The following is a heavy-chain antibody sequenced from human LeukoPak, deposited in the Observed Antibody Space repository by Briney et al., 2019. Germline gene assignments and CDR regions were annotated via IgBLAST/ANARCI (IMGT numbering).Heavy chain of an antibody. Sequence: GGSLRLSCAASGFTFSGYAMSWVRQAPGKGLEWVSGISASAGGTYYADSVKGRFTISRDNSKNTLYLQLDSLTAEDTAVYYCAKLVGVAPTDYWGQETLVTVSS. D-gene: IGHD2-15*01. J-gene: IGHJ4*02. CDR3: AKLVGVAPTDY. CDR2: ISASAGGT. CDR1: GFTFSGYA. V-gene: IGHV3-23*01.